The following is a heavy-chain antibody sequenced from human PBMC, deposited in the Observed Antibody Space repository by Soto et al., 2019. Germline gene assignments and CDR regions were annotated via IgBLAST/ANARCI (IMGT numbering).Heavy chain of an antibody. CDR2: INPNSGGT. CDR1: GYTFTGYY. D-gene: IGHD1-1*01. CDR3: ARGPSPQTRDAAGRGTTYWYFDL. J-gene: IGHJ2*01. V-gene: IGHV1-2*04. Sequence: QVQLVQSGAEVKKPGASVKVSCKASGYTFTGYYMHWVRQAPGQGLEWMGWINPNSGGTNYAQKFKGWVTMTRDTSISTAYMELSRLRSDDTAVYYCARGPSPQTRDAAGRGTTYWYFDLWGRGTLVTVSS.